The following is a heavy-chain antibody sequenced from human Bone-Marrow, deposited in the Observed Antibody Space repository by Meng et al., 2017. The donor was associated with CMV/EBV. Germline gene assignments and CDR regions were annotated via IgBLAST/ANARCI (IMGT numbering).Heavy chain of an antibody. D-gene: IGHD1-1*01. CDR3: ARDGIRYNWNDQTNYEAFDI. V-gene: IGHV3-66*02. Sequence: GGSLRLSCAASGFTVSSNYMSWVRQAPGRGLEWVSVIYSGGSTYYADSVKGRFTISRDNSKNTLYLQMNSLRAEDTAVYYWARDGIRYNWNDQTNYEAFDIWGQGTMVTVSS. J-gene: IGHJ3*02. CDR2: IYSGGST. CDR1: GFTVSSNY.